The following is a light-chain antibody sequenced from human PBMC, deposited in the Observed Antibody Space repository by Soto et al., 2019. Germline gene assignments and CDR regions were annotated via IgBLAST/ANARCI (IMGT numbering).Light chain of an antibody. CDR2: KAS. CDR3: QQYISWT. Sequence: DIQMTQSPSTLSASIGDRVTITCRASQSISSWLAWYQQKPGKAPKLLIYKASSLESGVPSTFSGSGSGTEFTLTSSSLQPDDFATYFYQQYISWTFGQATKVEIK. J-gene: IGKJ1*01. CDR1: QSISSW. V-gene: IGKV1-5*03.